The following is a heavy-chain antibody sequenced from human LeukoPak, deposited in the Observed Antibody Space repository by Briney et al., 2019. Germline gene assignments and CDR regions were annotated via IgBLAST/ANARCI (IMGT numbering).Heavy chain of an antibody. Sequence: WETLSLTCTVSGGSISSYYWSWIRQPPGKGLEWIGYIYYSGSTNYNPSLKSRVTISVDTSKNQFSLRLSSVTAADTAVYYCARVTGYMTEDYFDYWGQGTLITVSS. CDR1: GGSISSYY. CDR3: ARVTGYMTEDYFDY. CDR2: IYYSGST. V-gene: IGHV4-59*01. J-gene: IGHJ4*02. D-gene: IGHD1-1*01.